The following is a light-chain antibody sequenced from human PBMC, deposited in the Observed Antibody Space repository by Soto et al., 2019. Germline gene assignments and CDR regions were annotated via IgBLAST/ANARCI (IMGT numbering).Light chain of an antibody. CDR1: SSDVGSYNL. V-gene: IGLV2-23*01. J-gene: IGLJ1*01. CDR2: EGS. Sequence: QSALTQPASVSGSPGQSITISCTGTSSDVGSYNLVSWYQRHPGKAPKLMIYEGSKRPSGVSNRFSGSKSGNTASLTISGLQAEDEADYYCCSYAGSSTSYVFGTGTKVTVL. CDR3: CSYAGSSTSYV.